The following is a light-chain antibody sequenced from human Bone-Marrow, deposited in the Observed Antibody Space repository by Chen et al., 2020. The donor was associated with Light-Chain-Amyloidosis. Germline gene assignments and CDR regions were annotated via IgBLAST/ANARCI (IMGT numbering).Light chain of an antibody. CDR3: QSYQGSSQGV. CDR1: SGSIATTY. V-gene: IGLV6-57*01. J-gene: IGLJ3*02. Sequence: NFMLTQPHSVSESPGKTVIISCTRSSGSIATTYVHWYQQRPGSSPTTMIYEDDPRPSGVPDRFSGSIDMSSNSASLTISGLKTEDEADYYCQSYQGSSQGVFGGGTKLTVL. CDR2: EDD.